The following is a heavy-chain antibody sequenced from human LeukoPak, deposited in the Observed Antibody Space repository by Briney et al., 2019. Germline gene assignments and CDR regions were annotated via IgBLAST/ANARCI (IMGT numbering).Heavy chain of an antibody. CDR1: GGSISSYY. V-gene: IGHV4-59*01. CDR3: ARHRAYSSSSPFDY. CDR2: IYYSGST. D-gene: IGHD6-6*01. Sequence: PSETLSPTCTVSGGSISSYYWNWIRQPPGKGLEWIGYIYYSGSTNYNPSLKSRVTISVDTSKNQFSLKLSSVTAADTAVYYCARHRAYSSSSPFDYWGQGTLVTVSS. J-gene: IGHJ4*02.